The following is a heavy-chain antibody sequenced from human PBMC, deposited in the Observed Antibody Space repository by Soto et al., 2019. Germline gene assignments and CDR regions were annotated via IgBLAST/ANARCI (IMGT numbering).Heavy chain of an antibody. CDR2: IYYSGST. D-gene: IGHD6-13*01. CDR3: ARGAGAAGTGVTYNWFDP. J-gene: IGHJ5*02. V-gene: IGHV4-31*03. CDR1: GGSISSGGYY. Sequence: SETLSLTCTVSGGSISSGGYYWSWIRQHPGKGLEWIGYIYYSGSTYYNPSLKSRVTISVDTSKNQFSLKLSSVTAADTAVYYCARGAGAAGTGVTYNWFDPWGQGTLVTVS.